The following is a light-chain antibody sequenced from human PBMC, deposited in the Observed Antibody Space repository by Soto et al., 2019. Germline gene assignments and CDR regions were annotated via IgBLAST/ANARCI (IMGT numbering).Light chain of an antibody. CDR3: QLCGRAPSWT. CDR1: QSISSSY. V-gene: IGKV3-20*01. Sequence: EIVLTQSPGTLSLSPGERATLSCRASQSISSSYLAWYQQKPGQAPRLLIYGAYSRASGIPDRFSGSGSGTGFTVTISTLEPEDFAVYYCQLCGRAPSWTFGQGTKVEIK. J-gene: IGKJ1*01. CDR2: GAY.